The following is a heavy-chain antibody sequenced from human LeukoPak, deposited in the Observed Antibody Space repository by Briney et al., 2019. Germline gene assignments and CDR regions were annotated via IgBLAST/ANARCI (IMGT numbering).Heavy chain of an antibody. CDR2: IYYSGST. CDR3: ARETYRGYNL. CDR1: GGSISSYY. V-gene: IGHV4-59*01. Sequence: SETLSLTCTVYGGSISSYYWSWIRQPPGKGLEWIGYIYYSGSTNYNPSLKSRVTISVDTSKNQFSRKLSSVTAADTAVYYCARETYRGYNLWGQGTLVTVSS. D-gene: IGHD5-18*01. J-gene: IGHJ5*02.